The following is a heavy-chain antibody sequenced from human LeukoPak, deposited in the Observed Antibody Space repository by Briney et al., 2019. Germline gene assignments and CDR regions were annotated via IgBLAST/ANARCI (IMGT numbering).Heavy chain of an antibody. D-gene: IGHD6-19*01. CDR3: ARGGEQWLGWDAFDI. Sequence: PSETLSLTCTVSGGSISSYYWSWLRQPPGEGPGWIGYIYYSGSPSYNTSLKSRVTISVDTSKNQCSLKLSSVTAADTAVYYWARGGEQWLGWDAFDIWGQGTMVTVSS. J-gene: IGHJ3*02. CDR2: IYYSGSP. V-gene: IGHV4-59*08. CDR1: GGSISSYY.